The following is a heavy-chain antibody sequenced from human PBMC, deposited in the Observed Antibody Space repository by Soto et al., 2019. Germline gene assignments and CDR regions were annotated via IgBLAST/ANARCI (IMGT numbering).Heavy chain of an antibody. J-gene: IGHJ6*02. V-gene: IGHV3-33*01. CDR3: ARDDEYSGNGMDV. Sequence: QVQLVESGGGVVQPGRSLRLSCAASGFTFSNYGMHWVRQAPGKGLEWVAVILNDGSNRYHADSVKDRFTISRDNSKNQVYLQMKQLRAEGKAVYYCARDDEYSGNGMDVWGQGTTVTVS. CDR1: GFTFSNYG. D-gene: IGHD3-10*01. CDR2: ILNDGSNR.